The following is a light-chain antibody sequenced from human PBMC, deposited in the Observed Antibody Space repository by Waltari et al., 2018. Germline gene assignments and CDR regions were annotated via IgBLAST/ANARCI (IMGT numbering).Light chain of an antibody. CDR3: ATWDDSLNGRV. CDR2: SNN. Sequence: QSVLTQPPSAYGTTGQRVTISCSGSSSNIGSNTVAWYEQFPGMAPRLLIYSNNERPSGVPDRFSGSKSGSSASLTISGLHFEDEADYYCATWDDSLNGRVFGGGTKLTVL. J-gene: IGLJ3*02. V-gene: IGLV1-44*01. CDR1: SSNIGSNT.